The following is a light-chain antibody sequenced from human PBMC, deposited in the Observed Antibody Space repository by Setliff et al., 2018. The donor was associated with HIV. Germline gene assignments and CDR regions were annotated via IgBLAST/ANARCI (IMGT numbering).Light chain of an antibody. CDR1: SSDVGTYNL. Sequence: QSVLTQPASVSGSPGQSITISCTGTSSDVGTYNLVSWYQQHPGKAPKLMIYEDSKRPSGVSNRFSGSKSGNTASLKISGLQAEDEADYYCCSYADSTAPVVFGGGTKVTVL. CDR3: CSYADSTAPVV. J-gene: IGLJ2*01. CDR2: EDS. V-gene: IGLV2-23*01.